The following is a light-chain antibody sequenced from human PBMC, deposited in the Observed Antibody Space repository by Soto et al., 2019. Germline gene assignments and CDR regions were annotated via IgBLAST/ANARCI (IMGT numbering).Light chain of an antibody. CDR3: QQSYSTEVT. CDR1: QSIRRY. CDR2: AAS. V-gene: IGKV1-39*01. Sequence: DIQMTQSPSSLSASVGDRVTITCRASQSIRRYLNWYQQKPGKAPKLLIYAASSLQSGVPSRFSGSGSGTDFTLTISSLQPEDFATYYCQQSYSTEVTFGPETKVDIK. J-gene: IGKJ3*01.